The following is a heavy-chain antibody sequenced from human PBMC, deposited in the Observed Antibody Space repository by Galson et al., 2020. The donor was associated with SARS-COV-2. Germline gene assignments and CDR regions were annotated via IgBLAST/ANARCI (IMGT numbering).Heavy chain of an antibody. V-gene: IGHV6-1*01. CDR1: GDSVSNNTAA. CDR2: TYYRSEWYSSEWNY. J-gene: IGHJ4*02. Sequence: SETLSLTCAISGDSVSNNTAAWNWVRQSPSRGLEWLGRTYYRSEWYSSEWNYDYAASLEGRITIIPDTSKNQFSLQLNSVTPDDTAIYYCVRDGVNSWSHFDYWGQGTLLTVSS. CDR3: VRDGVNSWSHFDY. D-gene: IGHD1-26*01.